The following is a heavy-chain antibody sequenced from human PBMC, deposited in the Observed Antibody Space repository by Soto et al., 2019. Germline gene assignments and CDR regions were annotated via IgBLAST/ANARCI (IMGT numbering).Heavy chain of an antibody. J-gene: IGHJ4*02. D-gene: IGHD2-15*01. Sequence: QVQLVESGGGVVQPGRSLRLSCEASGFTFSSYGMHWVRQAPGKGLEWVALISHDRSNTYYADSVKGRFTISRDNSKNTLYLQMNSLRAEDTAVYYCAKAGDIVVKPHFDFWGQGTLVTVSS. CDR3: AKAGDIVVKPHFDF. CDR1: GFTFSSYG. V-gene: IGHV3-30*18. CDR2: ISHDRSNT.